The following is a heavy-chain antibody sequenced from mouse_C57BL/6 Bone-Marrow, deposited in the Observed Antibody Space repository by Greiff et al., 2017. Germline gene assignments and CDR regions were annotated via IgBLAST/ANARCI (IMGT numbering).Heavy chain of an antibody. Sequence: VQLQQSGAELVRPGASVKLSCTASGFNIKDDYMHWVKQRPEQGLEWFGWIDPENGDNEYAWKFQGKATITADTSSKPAYLQLSSLTSEDPAVYYCTTGNYLACFAYWRQVTLVTVSA. CDR3: TTGNYLACFAY. V-gene: IGHV14-4*01. J-gene: IGHJ3*01. CDR1: GFNIKDDY. D-gene: IGHD5-5*01. CDR2: IDPENGDN.